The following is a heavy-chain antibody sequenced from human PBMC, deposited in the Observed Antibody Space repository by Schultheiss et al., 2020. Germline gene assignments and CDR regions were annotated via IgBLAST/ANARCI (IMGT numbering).Heavy chain of an antibody. CDR2: IYHSGST. V-gene: IGHV4-30-2*01. J-gene: IGHJ5*02. CDR1: GGSISSGGYS. Sequence: SETLSLTCAVSGGSISSGGYSWSWIRQPPGKGLEWIGYIYHSGSTYYNPSLKSRVTISVDRSKNQFSLKLSSVTAADTAVYYCARDASNWFDPWGQGTLVTVSS. CDR3: ARDASNWFDP.